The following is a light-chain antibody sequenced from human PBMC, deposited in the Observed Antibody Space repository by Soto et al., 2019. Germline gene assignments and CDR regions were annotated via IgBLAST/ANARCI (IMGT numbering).Light chain of an antibody. J-gene: IGKJ5*01. CDR1: GSIGDT. Sequence: EIVTTQCPGILSPSLGGRATVSLRVGGSIGDTLAWYQQKPGQAPRLLIYGASTRATGIPARFSGSGSGTEFTLTISSLQSEDFAVYYCQQHNNWPPITFGQGTQLEIK. CDR3: QQHNNWPPIT. V-gene: IGKV3-15*01. CDR2: GAS.